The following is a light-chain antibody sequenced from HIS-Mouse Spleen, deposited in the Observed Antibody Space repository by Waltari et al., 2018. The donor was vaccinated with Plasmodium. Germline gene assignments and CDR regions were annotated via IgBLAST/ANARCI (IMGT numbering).Light chain of an antibody. Sequence: DIVMTQSPLSLPVTAAEPACISCRSSQSLLHSNGYNYLDWYLQKPGQSPQLLIYLGSNRASGVPDRFSGSGSGTDFTLKISRVEAEDVGVYYCMQALQTPRYTFGQGTKLEIK. J-gene: IGKJ2*01. CDR1: QSLLHSNGYNY. CDR2: LGS. CDR3: MQALQTPRYT. V-gene: IGKV2-28*01.